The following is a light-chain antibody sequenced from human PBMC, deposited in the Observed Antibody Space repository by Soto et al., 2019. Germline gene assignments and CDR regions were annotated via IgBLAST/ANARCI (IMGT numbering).Light chain of an antibody. J-gene: IGKJ1*01. CDR2: KES. Sequence: DIQMTQSPSTLSGSVGDRVTITCRASQTISSWLAWYQQKPGKDPPRLIYKESSLESGGTSRFSGSRSGTEFTLTISSLQPEDFATYYCLQDYNYPWTFGQGTKVDI. CDR1: QTISSW. V-gene: IGKV1-5*03. CDR3: LQDYNYPWT.